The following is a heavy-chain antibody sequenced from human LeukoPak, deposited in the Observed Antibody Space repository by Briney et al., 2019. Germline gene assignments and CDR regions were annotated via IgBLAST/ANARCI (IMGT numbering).Heavy chain of an antibody. J-gene: IGHJ6*03. CDR2: IYYSGST. CDR1: GGSISSYY. Sequence: SETLSLTCTVSGGSISSYYWSWIRQPPGKGLEWIGYIYYSGSTNYNPSLKSRVTISVDTSKNQFSLKLSSVTAADMAVYYCARVVAARRYYYYYYYMDVWGKGTTVTVSS. D-gene: IGHD6-6*01. V-gene: IGHV4-59*01. CDR3: ARVVAARRYYYYYYYMDV.